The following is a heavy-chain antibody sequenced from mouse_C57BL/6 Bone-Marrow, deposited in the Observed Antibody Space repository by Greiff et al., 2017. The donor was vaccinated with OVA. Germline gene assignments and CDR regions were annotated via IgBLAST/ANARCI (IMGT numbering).Heavy chain of an antibody. CDR2: IYPSSGTT. CDR1: GFSFTSYG. Sequence: VQLMESGAELVRPSASVTLSCKASGFSFTSYGISWVQQSPGQGLEWIGEIYPSSGTTYYNEKFKSKGTRTANKSASTSYMQIRSLTAEDAAVYFGARTTSGYYWGRGTTLTVTA. V-gene: IGHV1-81*01. J-gene: IGHJ2*01. CDR3: ARTTSGYY. D-gene: IGHD2-13*01.